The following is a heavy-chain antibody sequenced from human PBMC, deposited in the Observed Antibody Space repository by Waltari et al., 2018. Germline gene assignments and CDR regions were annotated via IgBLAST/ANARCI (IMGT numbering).Heavy chain of an antibody. J-gene: IGHJ6*02. CDR3: AKSLSGPTVGGLGV. D-gene: IGHD1-26*01. CDR2: KSGVVGTI. Sequence: EVQLVESGGGLVQTGGSLRLSCEASGFTFGRSAMTWVLQVPGKWLAWAWAKSGVVGTIYYADSVQGRFIISRGPSKNTLFLQLNSLRVEDTAVSFCAKSLSGPTVGGLGVWGQGTPVTVSS. CDR1: GFTFGRSA. V-gene: IGHV3-23*04.